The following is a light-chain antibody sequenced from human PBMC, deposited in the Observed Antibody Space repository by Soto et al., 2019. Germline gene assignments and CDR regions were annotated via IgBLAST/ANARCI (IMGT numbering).Light chain of an antibody. CDR3: EQYYSTPPEIT. CDR1: QPISTY. CDR2: AAS. J-gene: IGKJ5*01. V-gene: IGKV1-39*01. Sequence: QMTQSPSSLSASLGDRATITCGASQPISTYLNWYQQKPGKAPQLLLYAASNLQSGVPSRFSGSGSGTAFTLTISSLQREEFATYYCEQYYSTPPEITFCQGTRLEIK.